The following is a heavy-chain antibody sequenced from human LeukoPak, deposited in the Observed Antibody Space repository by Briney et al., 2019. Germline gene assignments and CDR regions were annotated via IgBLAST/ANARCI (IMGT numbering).Heavy chain of an antibody. V-gene: IGHV3-30*02. D-gene: IGHD2-8*02. CDR2: IGYSGTDT. J-gene: IGHJ4*01. CDR3: ARDLTERKYYIAF. Sequence: PGGSLRLSCAASGFTFSSFGIHWVRQAPGEGLEWMAYIGYSGTDTYYADSVKGRFTISRDNSKNTVHLQVNSLRAADTALYSCARDLTERKYYIAFWGQGTLVTVFS. CDR1: GFTFSSFG.